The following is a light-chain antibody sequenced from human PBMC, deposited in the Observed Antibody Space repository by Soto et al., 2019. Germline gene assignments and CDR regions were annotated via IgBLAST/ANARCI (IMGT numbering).Light chain of an antibody. CDR3: QQYMSYS. CDR1: LPISNY. J-gene: IGKJ1*01. CDR2: HAS. Sequence: DIQMTQSPSSLSASVGDRVTITCRASLPISNYLAWYQQKPGTAPKLLIYHASTLESGVPSRFSGSGSGTEFTLTISSLQPDDFATYYCQQYMSYSFGQGTKVEIK. V-gene: IGKV1-5*01.